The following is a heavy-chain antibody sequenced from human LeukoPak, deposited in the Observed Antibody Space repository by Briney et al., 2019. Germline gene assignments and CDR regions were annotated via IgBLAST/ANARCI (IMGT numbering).Heavy chain of an antibody. J-gene: IGHJ3*02. V-gene: IGHV3-30*02. D-gene: IGHD1-1*01. CDR2: IRYDGSNK. CDR3: AREQPTSDAFDI. CDR1: GFTFSSYG. Sequence: GGSLRLSCAASGFTFSSYGMHWVRQAPGKGLEWVAFIRYDGSNKYYADSVKGRFTISRDNSKNTLYLQMNSLRAEDTAVYYCAREQPTSDAFDIWGQGTMVTVSS.